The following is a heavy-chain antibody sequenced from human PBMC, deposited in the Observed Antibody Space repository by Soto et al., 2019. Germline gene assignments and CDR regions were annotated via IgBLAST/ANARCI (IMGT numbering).Heavy chain of an antibody. CDR1: GFDFSNFV. CDR3: AREGGEEWIDYYYYGMDV. Sequence: QVQLVESGGGVVQPGTSLTLSCAASGFDFSNFVMHWVRQAPGKGLECVAVIWHDAIHEYYGDSVQGRFTISRDNSKHLLYLQMNSLRAEDTAVYYCAREGGEEWIDYYYYGMDVWGHGTTVTVSS. D-gene: IGHD3-3*01. J-gene: IGHJ6*02. V-gene: IGHV3-33*01. CDR2: IWHDAIHE.